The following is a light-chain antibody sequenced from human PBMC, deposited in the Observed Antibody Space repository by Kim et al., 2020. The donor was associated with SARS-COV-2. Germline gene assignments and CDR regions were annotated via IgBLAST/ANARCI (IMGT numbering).Light chain of an antibody. V-gene: IGKV3-20*01. CDR1: QSVTD. Sequence: SLPPGERATLSCRASQSVTDLAWYQKKPGQAPRILIFAASNRATGIPDRFSGSGSGTDFTLTISRLEPEDFAVYYCQQYGDSFRTFGQGTKVDIK. CDR3: QQYGDSFRT. J-gene: IGKJ1*01. CDR2: AAS.